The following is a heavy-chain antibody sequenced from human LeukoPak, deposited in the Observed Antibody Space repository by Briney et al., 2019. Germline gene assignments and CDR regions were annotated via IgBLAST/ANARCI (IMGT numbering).Heavy chain of an antibody. J-gene: IGHJ3*02. CDR2: IYYSGST. CDR1: GGSISSGGYY. Sequence: SETLSLTCTVSGGSISSGGYYWSWTRQHPGKGLEWIGYIYYSGSTYYNPSLKSRVTISVDTSKNQFSLKLSSVTAADTAVYYCARDLDYSWYPHGGAFDIWGQGTMVTVSS. V-gene: IGHV4-31*03. CDR3: ARDLDYSWYPHGGAFDI. D-gene: IGHD5-12*01.